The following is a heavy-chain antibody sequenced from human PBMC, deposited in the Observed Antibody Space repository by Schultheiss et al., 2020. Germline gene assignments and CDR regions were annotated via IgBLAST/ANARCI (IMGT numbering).Heavy chain of an antibody. CDR3: AKEFDSSGYYYFGWDY. V-gene: IGHV3-23*01. CDR2: TSAGGDST. CDR1: GFTVRSNY. Sequence: GGSLRLSCAVSGFTVRSNYMSWVRQAPGKGLEWVSSTSAGGDSTYYADSVKGRFTISRDNSKNTLYLQMDSLRAEDTAVYYCAKEFDSSGYYYFGWDYWGQGTLVTVSS. J-gene: IGHJ4*02. D-gene: IGHD3-22*01.